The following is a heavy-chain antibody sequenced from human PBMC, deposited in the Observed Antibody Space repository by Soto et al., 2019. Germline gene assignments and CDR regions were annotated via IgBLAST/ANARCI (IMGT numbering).Heavy chain of an antibody. D-gene: IGHD2-2*01. CDR2: ISYSGGST. J-gene: IGHJ6*02. CDR3: VKGGDCSSTNCDLPMWYSSAV. Sequence: GGSLRLSCAVSGFTFSINAMSWVRHAPGKGLEWVSGISYSGGSTFYADPVKGRFTISRDNSKNTVYLRMNSLRADDTSILYGVKGGDCSSTNCDLPMWYSSAVWGPGTTVTASS. V-gene: IGHV3-23*01. CDR1: GFTFSINA.